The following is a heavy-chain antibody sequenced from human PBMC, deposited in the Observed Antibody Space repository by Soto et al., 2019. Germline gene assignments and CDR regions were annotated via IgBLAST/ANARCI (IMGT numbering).Heavy chain of an antibody. V-gene: IGHV3-15*07. CDR2: IKPKSEGETA. CDR1: RFNFSAAW. D-gene: IGHD6-19*01. Sequence: EMQLVQSGGGLVKPGGSLRLSCVASRFNFSAAWLNWIRQAPGKGLEWVGRIKPKSEGETADYTAPVRGRFTISRDDSQNTLHPQMNTPTPEATAVLYFATVPYRSGPAWGLGVLVTVSS. J-gene: IGHJ4*02. CDR3: ATVPYRSGPA.